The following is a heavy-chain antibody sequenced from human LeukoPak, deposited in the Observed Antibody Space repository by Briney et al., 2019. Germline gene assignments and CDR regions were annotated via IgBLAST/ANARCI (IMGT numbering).Heavy chain of an antibody. J-gene: IGHJ5*02. Sequence: SETLSLTCSVSGGPISSYYWSWIRQPPGKGLEWIGYMYYSGSTNYNPSLKSRVTMSVDTSKNQFSLKLNSVTAADTAVYYCASLSEYCSAGSCYLGWFDPWGQGTLVTVSS. CDR2: MYYSGST. V-gene: IGHV4-59*01. CDR1: GGPISSYY. D-gene: IGHD2-15*01. CDR3: ASLSEYCSAGSCYLGWFDP.